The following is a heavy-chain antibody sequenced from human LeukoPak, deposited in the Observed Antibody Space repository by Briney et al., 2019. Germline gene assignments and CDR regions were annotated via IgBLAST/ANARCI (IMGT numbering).Heavy chain of an antibody. J-gene: IGHJ4*02. CDR2: IWYDGSNK. D-gene: IGHD6-13*01. CDR3: AKDLAAAGTSY. Sequence: GGSLRLSCVASGFTFSNYEMNWVRQAPGKGLEWVAVIWYDGSNKYYADSVKGRFTISRDNSKNTLYLQMNSLRAEDTAVYYCAKDLAAAGTSYWGQGTLVTVSS. CDR1: GFTFSNYE. V-gene: IGHV3-33*06.